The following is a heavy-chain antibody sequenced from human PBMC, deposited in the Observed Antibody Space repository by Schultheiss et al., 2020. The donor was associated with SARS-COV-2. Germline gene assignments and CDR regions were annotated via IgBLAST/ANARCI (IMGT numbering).Heavy chain of an antibody. CDR1: GFTFSSYG. D-gene: IGHD2-2*01. J-gene: IGHJ6*02. Sequence: GGSLRLSCAESGFTFSSYGMHWVRQAPGKGLEWVAVIWYDGSNKYYADSVKGRFTISRDNSKNTLYLQMNSLRAEDTAVYYCARDHCSSTSCYYYYYYYGMDVWGQGTTVTVSS. CDR3: ARDHCSSTSCYYYYYYYGMDV. V-gene: IGHV3-33*01. CDR2: IWYDGSNK.